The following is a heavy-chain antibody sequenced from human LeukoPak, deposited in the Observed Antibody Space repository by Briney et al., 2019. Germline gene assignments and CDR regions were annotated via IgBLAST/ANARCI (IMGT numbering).Heavy chain of an antibody. Sequence: PSETLSLTCTVSGGSISSYYWSWIRQPPGKGLEWIGYIYYSGSTNYNPSLKSRVTISVDPSKNQFSLKLSSVPAADPAVYYCARDHSSGWYAKAGYYYGMDVWGQGTTVTVSS. CDR2: IYYSGST. CDR1: GGSISSYY. D-gene: IGHD6-19*01. CDR3: ARDHSSGWYAKAGYYYGMDV. V-gene: IGHV4-59*01. J-gene: IGHJ6*02.